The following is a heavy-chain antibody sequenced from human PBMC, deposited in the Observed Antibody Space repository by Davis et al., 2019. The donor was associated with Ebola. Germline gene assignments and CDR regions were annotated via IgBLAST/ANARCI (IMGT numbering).Heavy chain of an antibody. D-gene: IGHD2-2*01. CDR2: ISGSGGST. CDR1: GFTFSSYA. CDR3: TTPAGIVPAANHYYYGMDV. J-gene: IGHJ6*02. V-gene: IGHV3-23*01. Sequence: PGGSLRLSCAASGFTFSSYAMSWVRQAPGKGLEWVSAISGSGGSTYYADSVKGRFTISRDNSKNTLYLQMNSLRAEDTAVYYCTTPAGIVPAANHYYYGMDVWGQGTTVTVSS.